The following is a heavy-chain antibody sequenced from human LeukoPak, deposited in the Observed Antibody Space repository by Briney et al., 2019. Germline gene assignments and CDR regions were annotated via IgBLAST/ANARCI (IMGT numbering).Heavy chain of an antibody. D-gene: IGHD4-23*01. Sequence: SETLSLTCAAYGGSFSGYYWGWIRQPPGKGLEWIGEINHSGSTNYNPSLKRRVTISVDTSKNQFSLKLSSVTAADTAVYYCARGVSVTWGYYYYYYYMDVWGKGTTVTVSS. V-gene: IGHV4-34*01. CDR3: ARGVSVTWGYYYYYYYMDV. CDR2: INHSGST. CDR1: GGSFSGYY. J-gene: IGHJ6*03.